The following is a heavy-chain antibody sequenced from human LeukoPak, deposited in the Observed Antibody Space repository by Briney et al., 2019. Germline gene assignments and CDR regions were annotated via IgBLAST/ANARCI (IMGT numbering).Heavy chain of an antibody. CDR3: ARDLVVVTGLRTRGSFDI. CDR2: INPSGGTT. V-gene: IGHV1-46*01. J-gene: IGHJ3*02. CDR1: GYTFTSYY. Sequence: ASVTVSCKASGYTFTSYYMHWVRQAPGQGLEWMGLINPSGGTTSYAQKFQGRVTVTRDTSTSTVYMELSSLRSEDTAVYYCARDLVVVTGLRTRGSFDIWGQGTMVTVSS. D-gene: IGHD2-21*02.